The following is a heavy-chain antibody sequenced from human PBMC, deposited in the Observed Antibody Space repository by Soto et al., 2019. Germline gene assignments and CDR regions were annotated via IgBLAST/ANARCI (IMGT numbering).Heavy chain of an antibody. J-gene: IGHJ3*02. CDR2: ISSSSSYI. D-gene: IGHD3-22*01. Sequence: KPGGSLRLSCAASGFTFSSYSMNWVRQAPGKGLEWVSSISSSSSYIYYADSVKCRFTISRDNAKNALFLQMNSLRAEDTAVYYCARDRSYYDSSGAYIWGQGAMVTVSS. V-gene: IGHV3-21*01. CDR3: ARDRSYYDSSGAYI. CDR1: GFTFSSYS.